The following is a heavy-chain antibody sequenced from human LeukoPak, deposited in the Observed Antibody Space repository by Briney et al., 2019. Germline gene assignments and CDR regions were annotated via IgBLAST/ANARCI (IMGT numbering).Heavy chain of an antibody. CDR3: AKEYCGGDCYLDY. CDR1: GFTFSSYS. J-gene: IGHJ4*02. Sequence: GGSLRLSCAASGFTFSSYSMNWVRQAPGKGLEWVSSISSSSSYIYYADSVKGRFTISRDNAKNSLYLQMNSLRAEDTALYYCAKEYCGGDCYLDYWGQGTLVTVSS. CDR2: ISSSSSYI. D-gene: IGHD2-21*02. V-gene: IGHV3-21*04.